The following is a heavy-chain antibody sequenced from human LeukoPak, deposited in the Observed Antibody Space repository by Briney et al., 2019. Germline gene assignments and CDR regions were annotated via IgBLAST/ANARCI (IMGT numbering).Heavy chain of an antibody. CDR2: ISSSSYT. D-gene: IGHD1-26*01. CDR1: GFTFSDYY. V-gene: IGHV3-11*03. CDR3: ARMGAFDI. J-gene: IGHJ3*02. Sequence: PGGSLRLSCAASGFTFSDYYMSWIRQAPGKGLEWVSYISSSSYTSYADSVKGRFTISRDNAKNSLYPQMNSLRAEDTAVYYCARMGAFDIWGQGTMVTVSS.